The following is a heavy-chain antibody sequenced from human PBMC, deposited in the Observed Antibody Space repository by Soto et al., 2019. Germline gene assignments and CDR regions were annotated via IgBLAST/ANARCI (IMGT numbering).Heavy chain of an antibody. Sequence: PLETLSLTCTVSGGSISSGGYYWSWIRQHPGKGLEWIGYIYYSGSTYYNPSLKSRVTISVDTSKNQFSLKLSSVTAADTAVYYCASCIAAAEGFPLGYWGQGTLVTVSS. CDR3: ASCIAAAEGFPLGY. CDR1: GGSISSGGYY. D-gene: IGHD6-13*01. J-gene: IGHJ4*02. V-gene: IGHV4-31*03. CDR2: IYYSGST.